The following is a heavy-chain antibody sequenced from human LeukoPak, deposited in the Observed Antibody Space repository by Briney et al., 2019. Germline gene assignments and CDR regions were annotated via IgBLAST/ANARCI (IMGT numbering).Heavy chain of an antibody. J-gene: IGHJ4*02. Sequence: GGTLRLSCAASGFTFSSYAMSWVRQAPGKGLEWASAISGSGGSTYYADSVKGRFTISRDNSKNTLYLQMNSLRAEDTAVYYCAKVASHYLAHFDYWGQGTLVTVSS. D-gene: IGHD1-26*01. V-gene: IGHV3-23*01. CDR1: GFTFSSYA. CDR2: ISGSGGST. CDR3: AKVASHYLAHFDY.